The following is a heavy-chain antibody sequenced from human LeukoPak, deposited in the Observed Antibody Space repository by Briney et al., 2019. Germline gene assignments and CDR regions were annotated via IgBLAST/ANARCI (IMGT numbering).Heavy chain of an antibody. CDR3: TRGTAVVAGIDF. D-gene: IGHD6-19*01. Sequence: GGSLRLSCAASGFTFTNHWMHWVRQAPGKGLVWVSHIDSDGSSTTYGDPAKGRFTVSRDNAKNTVYLQMNILRAEDTAVYYCTRGTAVVAGIDFWGHGTLVTVSS. V-gene: IGHV3-74*03. J-gene: IGHJ4*01. CDR2: IDSDGSST. CDR1: GFTFTNHW.